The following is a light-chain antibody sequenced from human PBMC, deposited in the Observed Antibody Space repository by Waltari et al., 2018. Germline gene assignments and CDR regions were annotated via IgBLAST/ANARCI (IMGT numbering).Light chain of an antibody. J-gene: IGKJ4*01. CDR1: QSLLYSDGNTY. V-gene: IGKV2-29*02. CDR3: MQALQTPLT. CDR2: KVF. Sequence: DIVMTQTPLSLPVTPGEPASMSCRSSQSLLYSDGNTYLYWYLQKPGQPPRLLMYKVFNRFSGVPDRFSGSGSGTDFTLKISRVEAEDVGVYYCMQALQTPLTFGGGTKVEIK.